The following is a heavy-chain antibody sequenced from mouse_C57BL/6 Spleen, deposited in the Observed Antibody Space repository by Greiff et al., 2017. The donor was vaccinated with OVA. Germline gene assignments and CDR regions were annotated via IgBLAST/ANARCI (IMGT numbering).Heavy chain of an antibody. J-gene: IGHJ2*01. CDR1: GYTFTSYW. CDR2: IYPSDSET. V-gene: IGHV1-61*01. CDR3: ARGYYYGSSFLDY. D-gene: IGHD1-1*01. Sequence: VQLQQSGAELVRPGSSVKLSCKASGYTFTSYWMDWVKQRPGQGLEWIGNIYPSDSETHYNQKFKDKATLTVDKSSSTAYMQLSSLTSEDSAVYYCARGYYYGSSFLDYWGQGTTLTVSS.